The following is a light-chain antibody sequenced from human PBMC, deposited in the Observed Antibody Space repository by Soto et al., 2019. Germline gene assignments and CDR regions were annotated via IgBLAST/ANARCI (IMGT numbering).Light chain of an antibody. CDR3: NKYAVTPGT. CDR2: GAS. V-gene: IGKV4-1*01. J-gene: IGKJ1*01. Sequence: DIVMTQSPDSLTVSLGERATINCKSSQSVLYSPNNKNYLAWFQQKPGQPPKVLVYGASTRESGVPDHLGGSGSGKDSPLTIIGLQAEDGAVYYCNKYAVTPGTFAQGTKVEI. CDR1: QSVLYSPNNKNY.